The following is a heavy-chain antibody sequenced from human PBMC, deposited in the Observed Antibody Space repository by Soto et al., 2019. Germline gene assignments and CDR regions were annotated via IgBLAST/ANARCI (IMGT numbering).Heavy chain of an antibody. CDR1: GFSISDYY. CDR3: ARDRYTNYVNYFDP. V-gene: IGHV3-11*01. CDR2: ISSSGSSR. D-gene: IGHD2-2*02. J-gene: IGHJ5*02. Sequence: QVQLVESGGGLVKPGGSMRLSCTASGFSISDYYMYWIRQSPGKGLEWLSCISSSGSSRYYADSVKGRFIISRDNAKNSLYLQMDSLRVEDTAVYYCARDRYTNYVNYFDPWCQGTLVTVSS.